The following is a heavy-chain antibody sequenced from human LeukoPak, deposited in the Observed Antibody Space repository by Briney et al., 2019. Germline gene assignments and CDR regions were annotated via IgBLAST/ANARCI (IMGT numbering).Heavy chain of an antibody. J-gene: IGHJ4*02. CDR3: AKGDGSIAVAGTGDY. CDR1: GFTFSSYA. V-gene: IGHV3-23*01. CDR2: ISGSGGST. D-gene: IGHD6-19*01. Sequence: GGSLRLSCAASGFTFSSYARSWVSQAPGEGLEWVAAISGSGGSTYYADSVKGRFTISRDNSNNTLYLQMNSLRAEDTAVYYCAKGDGSIAVAGTGDYWGQRTLVTVSS.